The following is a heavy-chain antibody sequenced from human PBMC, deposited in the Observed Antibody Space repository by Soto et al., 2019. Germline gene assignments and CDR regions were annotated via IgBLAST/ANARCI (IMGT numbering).Heavy chain of an antibody. CDR2: IIPISETT. V-gene: IGHV1-69*01. CDR3: ARSQGSSTSLEIYDYYYYGMDV. D-gene: IGHD2-2*01. CDR1: GGTFSSYA. Sequence: QVQLVQSGAEVKKPGSSVKVSCKASGGTFSSYAISWVRQAPGQGLEWMGGIIPISETTNYAQKFQGRVTITAVESKSTAYMELSSLRSEDTAVYYCARSQGSSTSLEIYDYYYYGMDVWGQGTTVTVSS. J-gene: IGHJ6*02.